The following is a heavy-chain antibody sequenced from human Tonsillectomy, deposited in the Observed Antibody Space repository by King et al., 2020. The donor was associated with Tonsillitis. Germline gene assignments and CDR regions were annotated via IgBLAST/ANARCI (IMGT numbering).Heavy chain of an antibody. CDR2: INPNSGDT. CDR3: ARDRAVAARSFDY. J-gene: IGHJ4*02. CDR1: GYTFTGYY. Sequence: QLVQSGAEVKKPGASVKVSCKASGYTFTGYYMHWVRQAPGQGFEWMGWINPNSGDTNYAQKFQGSVTMTRDTSISTAYMELSRLRSDDTAVYYGARDRAVAARSFDYWGQGTLVTVSS. D-gene: IGHD6-6*01. V-gene: IGHV1-2*02.